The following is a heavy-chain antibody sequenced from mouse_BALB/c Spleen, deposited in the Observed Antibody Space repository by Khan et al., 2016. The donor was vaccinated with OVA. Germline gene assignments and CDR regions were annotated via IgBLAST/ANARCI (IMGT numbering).Heavy chain of an antibody. D-gene: IGHD1-1*01. CDR2: ISSGGDNI. CDR1: GFTFSTYA. J-gene: IGHJ3*01. Sequence: EVQLVESGGDLVKPGGSLKLSCSASGFTFSTYAMSWVRQTLEKRLEWVATISSGGDNIFYPDSVKGRFTISRDSAKNTLYLHMSSLRSEDTAMYYCARHNYGPFAYWGQGTLVTVSA. V-gene: IGHV5-9-3*01. CDR3: ARHNYGPFAY.